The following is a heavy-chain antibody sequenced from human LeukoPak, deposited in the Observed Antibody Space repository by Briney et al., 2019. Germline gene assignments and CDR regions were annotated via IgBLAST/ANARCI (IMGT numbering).Heavy chain of an antibody. CDR2: IYTSGST. V-gene: IGHV4-4*07. CDR1: GGSISSYY. CDR3: ARMGKRGTPAGFYYYYYMDV. J-gene: IGHJ6*03. Sequence: SETLSLTCTVSGGSISSYYWSWIRQPPGKGLEWIGRIYTSGSTNYNPSLKSRVTMSVNTSKNQFSLKLSSVTAADTAVYYCARMGKRGTPAGFYYYYYMDVWGKGTTVTVSS. D-gene: IGHD1-26*01.